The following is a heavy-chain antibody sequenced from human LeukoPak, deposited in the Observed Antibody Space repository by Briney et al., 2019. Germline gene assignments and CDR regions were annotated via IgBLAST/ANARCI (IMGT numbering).Heavy chain of an antibody. Sequence: PGGSLRPSCAASGFTFSTDDMTWVRQAPGKGLEWVSTITGGGDSTYYADSVQGRFTISRDNSKNTVYLQMNSLRAEDTAVYYCAQGSWGDDWGQGTLVTVSS. CDR3: AQGSWGDD. V-gene: IGHV3-23*01. D-gene: IGHD3-10*01. CDR2: ITGGGDST. CDR1: GFTFSTDD. J-gene: IGHJ4*02.